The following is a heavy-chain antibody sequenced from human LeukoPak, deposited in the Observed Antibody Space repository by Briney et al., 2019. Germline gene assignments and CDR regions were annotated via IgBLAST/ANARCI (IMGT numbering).Heavy chain of an antibody. CDR2: ISSSSSYI. J-gene: IGHJ4*02. Sequence: KPGGFLRLSCAASGFTFSSYSMNWVRQAPGKGLEWVSSISSSSSYIYYADSVKGRFTISRDNAKNSLYLQMNSLRAEDTAVYYCARDTSYYGDYGYFDYWGQGTLVTVSS. CDR3: ARDTSYYGDYGYFDY. D-gene: IGHD4-17*01. V-gene: IGHV3-21*01. CDR1: GFTFSSYS.